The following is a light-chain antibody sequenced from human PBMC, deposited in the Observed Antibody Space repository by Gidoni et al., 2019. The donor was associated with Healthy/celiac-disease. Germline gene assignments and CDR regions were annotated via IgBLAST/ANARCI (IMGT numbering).Light chain of an antibody. CDR2: QDS. CDR3: QAWDSSTAVV. Sequence: SYELPQPPSLSVSPGQTASITCSGDRLGDKYASWYQQKPGQSPVLVIYQDSKRPSGIPERFSGSNSGNTATLTISGTQAMDEADYYCQAWDSSTAVVFGGGTKLTVL. V-gene: IGLV3-1*01. J-gene: IGLJ2*01. CDR1: RLGDKY.